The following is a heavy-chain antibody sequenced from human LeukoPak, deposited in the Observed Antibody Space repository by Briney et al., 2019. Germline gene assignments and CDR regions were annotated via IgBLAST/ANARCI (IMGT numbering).Heavy chain of an antibody. Sequence: PGGSLRLSCAASGFTVSSYSMNWVRQAPGKGLEWVAVISNDGSNKYYADSVKGRFTISRDNSKNTLYLQMNSLRAEDTAVYYCAKETGRWELEWGQGTLVTVSS. CDR3: AKETGRWELE. V-gene: IGHV3-30*18. CDR2: ISNDGSNK. J-gene: IGHJ4*02. CDR1: GFTVSSYS. D-gene: IGHD1-26*01.